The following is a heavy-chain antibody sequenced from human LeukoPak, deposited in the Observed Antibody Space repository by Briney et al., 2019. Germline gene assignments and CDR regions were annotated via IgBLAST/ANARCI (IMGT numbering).Heavy chain of an antibody. Sequence: PSETLSLTCTVSGVSISSSNSYWGWIRQPPGKGLEWIGSIYYSGSTYYNPSLKSRVTISVDTSKNQFSLKLSSVTAADTAVYYCARERGSTEEYYFDYWGQGTLVTVSS. CDR3: ARERGSTEEYYFDY. D-gene: IGHD2-2*01. CDR2: IYYSGST. V-gene: IGHV4-39*07. CDR1: GVSISSSNSY. J-gene: IGHJ4*02.